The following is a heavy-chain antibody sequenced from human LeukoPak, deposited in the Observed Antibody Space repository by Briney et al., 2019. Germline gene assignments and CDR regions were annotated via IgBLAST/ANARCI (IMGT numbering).Heavy chain of an antibody. J-gene: IGHJ4*02. D-gene: IGHD1-1*01. Sequence: GESLKISCQGSGYRFDNYWIVWMRQMPGKGLEWMGIIYPGDPDTRYSPSFEGQVTISADRSVNTAYLQWTSLRASDTAMYYCARLLRSQLLPLLLYWGQGTLVTVSS. CDR2: IYPGDPDT. CDR1: GYRFDNYW. V-gene: IGHV5-51*01. CDR3: ARLLRSQLLPLLLY.